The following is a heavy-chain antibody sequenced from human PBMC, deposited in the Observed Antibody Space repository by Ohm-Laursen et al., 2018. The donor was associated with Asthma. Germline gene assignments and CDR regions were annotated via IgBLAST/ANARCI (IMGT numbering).Heavy chain of an antibody. V-gene: IGHV3-30*18. CDR1: GFTFSSYG. CDR2: ISYDGSNK. D-gene: IGHD1-26*01. J-gene: IGHJ4*02. CDR3: AKEKGGSFDY. Sequence: SLRLSCAASGFTFSSYGMHWVRQAPGKGLEWVATISYDGSNKDYADSVKGRFTISRDNSKITVYVQMNSLRAEDTAVYYCAKEKGGSFDYWGQGTQVTVSS.